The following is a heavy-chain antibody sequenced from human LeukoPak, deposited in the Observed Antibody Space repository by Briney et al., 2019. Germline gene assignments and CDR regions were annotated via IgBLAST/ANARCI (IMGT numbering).Heavy chain of an antibody. V-gene: IGHV4-4*07. CDR2: IYTSGST. D-gene: IGHD5-18*01. CDR3: ARWGLIPPGYSYGYYAVRAFDI. J-gene: IGHJ3*02. Sequence: SETLSLTCTVSGGSTSSYYWSWIRQPAGKGLEWIGRIYTSGSTNYNPSLKSRVTMSVDTSKNQFSLKLSSVTAADTAVYYCARWGLIPPGYSYGYYAVRAFDIWGQGTMVTVSS. CDR1: GGSTSSYY.